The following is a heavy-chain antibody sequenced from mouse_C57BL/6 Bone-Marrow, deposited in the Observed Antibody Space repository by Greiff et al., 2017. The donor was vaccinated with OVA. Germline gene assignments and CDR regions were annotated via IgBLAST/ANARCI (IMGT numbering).Heavy chain of an antibody. Sequence: QVQLLQPGTELVKPGASVKLSCKASGYTFTSSWMHWVKQRPGQGLEWIGNINPSNGGTNYNQKFKSKATLTVDKSSSTAYMQLSSLTSEDSAVYYGGRGGSDYSFDYWGQGTTLTVSA. D-gene: IGHD2-13*01. CDR2: INPSNGGT. J-gene: IGHJ2*01. CDR3: GRGGSDYSFDY. CDR1: GYTFTSSW. V-gene: IGHV1-53*01.